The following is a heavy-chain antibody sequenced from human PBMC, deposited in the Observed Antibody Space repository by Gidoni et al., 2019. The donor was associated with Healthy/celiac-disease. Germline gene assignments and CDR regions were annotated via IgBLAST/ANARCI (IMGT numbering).Heavy chain of an antibody. V-gene: IGHV4-39*01. D-gene: IGHD6-6*01. CDR2: IYYSGST. J-gene: IGHJ4*02. Sequence: QLQLQESGPGLVKPSETLSLTCTVSGGSIHSSSYYWGWFRQPPGKGLEWIGSIYYSGSTYYNPSLKSRVTISVDTSKNQFSLKLSSVTAADTAVYYCARRPSYYSSSSTGDYWGQGTLVTVSS. CDR1: GGSIHSSSYY. CDR3: ARRPSYYSSSSTGDY.